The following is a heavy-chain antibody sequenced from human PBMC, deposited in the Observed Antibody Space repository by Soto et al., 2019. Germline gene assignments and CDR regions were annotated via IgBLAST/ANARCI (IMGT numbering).Heavy chain of an antibody. CDR2: IKSKTNGGTT. V-gene: IGHV3-15*07. CDR1: GFTFSNAW. D-gene: IGHD3-3*01. CDR3: ARSPSYYDFPDYYYYMNV. Sequence: GGSLRLSCAASGFTFSNAWINWVRQAPGKGLEWVGRIKSKTNGGTTDYATPVKGRFAISRDNAKNTLYLQMNSLRAEDTAVYYCARSPSYYDFPDYYYYMNVWGKGTTVTVSS. J-gene: IGHJ6*03.